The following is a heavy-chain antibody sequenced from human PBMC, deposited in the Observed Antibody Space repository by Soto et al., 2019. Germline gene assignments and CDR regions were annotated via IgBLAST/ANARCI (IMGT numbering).Heavy chain of an antibody. J-gene: IGHJ4*02. Sequence: PGGSLRLSCAASGFTFSGYAMSWVRQAPRKGLEWVSAVSGSGETTYYADSVKGRFTISRDNSQNTLYLQMSSLKAEDSAVYYCARDEHDSSGYYYDYWGQGTPVTVSS. CDR1: GFTFSGYA. CDR2: VSGSGETT. CDR3: ARDEHDSSGYYYDY. V-gene: IGHV3-23*01. D-gene: IGHD3-22*01.